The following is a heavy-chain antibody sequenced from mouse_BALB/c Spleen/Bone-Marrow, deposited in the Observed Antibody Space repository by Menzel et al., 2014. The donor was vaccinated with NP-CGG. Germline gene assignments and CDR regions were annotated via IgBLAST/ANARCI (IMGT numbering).Heavy chain of an antibody. Sequence: VQLAESGAELAKPGASVKMSCKASGYTFTSYWMHWVKQRPGQGLEWIGYINPSTGYTEYNQKFKDKATLTADKSSSTAYMQLSSLTSEDSAVYYCARRAYGGSYGFAYWGQGTLVTVSA. CDR1: GYTFTSYW. CDR2: INPSTGYT. J-gene: IGHJ3*01. V-gene: IGHV1-7*01. CDR3: ARRAYGGSYGFAY. D-gene: IGHD1-1*01.